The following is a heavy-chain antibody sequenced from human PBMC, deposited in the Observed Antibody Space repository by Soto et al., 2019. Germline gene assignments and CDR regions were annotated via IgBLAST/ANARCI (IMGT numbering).Heavy chain of an antibody. CDR2: IYPGNSDT. Sequence: PGESLKISCKGSGYSFTSYWIGWVHQLPGKGLKGMGIIYPGNSDTGNSPSFQGQVTISADKSISTAYLQWSSLKASDTAMYYCAGGGVRGVITRTRDYYGMDVWGQGTTVTVSS. CDR1: GYSFTSYW. D-gene: IGHD3-10*01. V-gene: IGHV5-51*07. CDR3: AGGGVRGVITRTRDYYGMDV. J-gene: IGHJ6*02.